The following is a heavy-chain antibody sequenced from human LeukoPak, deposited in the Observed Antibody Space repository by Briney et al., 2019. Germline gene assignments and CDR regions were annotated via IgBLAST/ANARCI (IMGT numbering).Heavy chain of an antibody. Sequence: PGGSLRLSCVASGFTFNNYGMSWVRQAPGKGLEWVSGISGETGKTYYADSVKGRFTTSRDNSKNTLYVQMTGLRAEDTAVYYCGKSGSRDWDYFEYWGQGTLVTASS. CDR3: GKSGSRDWDYFEY. CDR1: GFTFNNYG. D-gene: IGHD6-19*01. CDR2: ISGETGKT. V-gene: IGHV3-23*01. J-gene: IGHJ4*02.